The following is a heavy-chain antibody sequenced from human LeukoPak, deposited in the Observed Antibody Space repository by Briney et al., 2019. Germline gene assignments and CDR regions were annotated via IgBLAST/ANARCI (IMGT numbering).Heavy chain of an antibody. D-gene: IGHD6-13*01. CDR1: GFTFADYG. J-gene: IGHJ4*02. CDR3: ARDLSSNWSNLGY. CDR2: INWSGDNT. Sequence: GGSLRLSCEDSGFTFADYGLSWVRQAPGKGPQWVAGINWSGDNTFYADSVKDRFTISRDNTKKTLYLQMDNLRGDDTATYYWARDLSSNWSNLGYWGQGTLVTVSS. V-gene: IGHV3-20*04.